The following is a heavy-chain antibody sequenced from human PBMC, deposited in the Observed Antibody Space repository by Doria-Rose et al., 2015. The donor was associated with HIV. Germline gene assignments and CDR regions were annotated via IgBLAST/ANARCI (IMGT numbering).Heavy chain of an antibody. D-gene: IGHD1-26*01. CDR1: GGTFSSYT. CDR3: ASQWERSSFDY. J-gene: IGHJ4*02. CDR2: IIPSLDIV. V-gene: IGHV1-69*02. Sequence: QVQLVQSGSEVKKPGSSVKVSCKASGGTFSSYTISWVRQAPGQGLEWMGRIIPSLDIVNYARRFQGRVTITADESTSTAYMELSSLRSEDTAIYYCASQWERSSFDYWGQGTLVTVSS.